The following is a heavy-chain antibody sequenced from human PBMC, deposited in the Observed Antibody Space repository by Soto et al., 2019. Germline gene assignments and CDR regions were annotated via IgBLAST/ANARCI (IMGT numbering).Heavy chain of an antibody. CDR3: AKDEETVVPAGVDY. CDR2: ISGSGGST. V-gene: IGHV3-23*01. J-gene: IGHJ4*02. Sequence: VWSLRLSCTASGFTFSSYAMSWVRQTPGKGLEWVSAISGSGGSTYYADSVKGRFTISRDNSKNTLYLQMNSLRAEDTAVYYCAKDEETVVPAGVDYWGQGTLVTVSS. CDR1: GFTFSSYA. D-gene: IGHD2-2*01.